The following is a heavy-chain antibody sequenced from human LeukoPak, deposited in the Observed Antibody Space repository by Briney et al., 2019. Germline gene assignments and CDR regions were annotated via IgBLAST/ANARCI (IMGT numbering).Heavy chain of an antibody. D-gene: IGHD3-3*01. V-gene: IGHV3-74*01. J-gene: IGHJ4*02. Sequence: GGSLRLSCAASGFTFSTYWMHWVRQAPGKGLVWVSRINTDGISTNYADSVKGRFTISGDNAKNTLYLQMSSLRAEDTAVYYCAREWTIFGVVIGYRFDYWGQGTLVTVSS. CDR3: AREWTIFGVVIGYRFDY. CDR1: GFTFSTYW. CDR2: INTDGIST.